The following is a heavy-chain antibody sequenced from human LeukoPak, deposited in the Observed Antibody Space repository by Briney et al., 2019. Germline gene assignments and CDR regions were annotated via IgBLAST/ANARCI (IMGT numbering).Heavy chain of an antibody. Sequence: GGYLRLSCAASGFTFSNYWMSWVRQAPGKGLEWMANIKQDGSEKCYVDSVKGRFTISRDNAKNSLYLQMNSLRAEDTAVYYCARDRWELLSNSYHYCGLDVWGQGTTVTVSS. J-gene: IGHJ6*02. CDR3: ARDRWELLSNSYHYCGLDV. V-gene: IGHV3-7*01. CDR2: IKQDGSEK. D-gene: IGHD2-15*01. CDR1: GFTFSNYW.